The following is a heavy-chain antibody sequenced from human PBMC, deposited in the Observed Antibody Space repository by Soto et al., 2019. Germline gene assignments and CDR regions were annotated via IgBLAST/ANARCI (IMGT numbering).Heavy chain of an antibody. CDR2: VSGSGSRT. CDR1: GFMFSSYV. V-gene: IGHV3-23*01. D-gene: IGHD4-17*01. Sequence: EVQLLESGGGLVQPGGSLRLSCAASGFMFSSYVMSWVRQAPGKGLEWVSGVSGSGSRTYYADSVKGRFSISRDNSRNTLYLQLNSLRDEDTAVYYCAVLTTVTDADYWGQGTLVTVPS. J-gene: IGHJ4*02. CDR3: AVLTTVTDADY.